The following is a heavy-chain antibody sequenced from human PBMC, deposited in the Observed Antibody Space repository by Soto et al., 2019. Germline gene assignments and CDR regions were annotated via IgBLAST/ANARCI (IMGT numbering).Heavy chain of an antibody. Sequence: GESLKISCKGSGYSFTSYWIGWVRQMPGKGLEWMGIIYPGDSDTRYSPSFQGQVTISADKSISTAYLQWSSLKASDTAMHYCARPNPITIFGVVRAAAFDIWGQGTMVTVSS. D-gene: IGHD3-3*01. V-gene: IGHV5-51*01. J-gene: IGHJ3*02. CDR3: ARPNPITIFGVVRAAAFDI. CDR1: GYSFTSYW. CDR2: IYPGDSDT.